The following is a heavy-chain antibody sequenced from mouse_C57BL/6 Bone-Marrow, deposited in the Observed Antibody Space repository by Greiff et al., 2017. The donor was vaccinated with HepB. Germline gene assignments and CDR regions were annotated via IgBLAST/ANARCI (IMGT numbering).Heavy chain of an antibody. Sequence: QVQLQQPGAELVMPGASVKLSCKASGYTFTSYWMHWVKQRPGQGLEWIGEIDPSDSYTNYNQKFKGKSILTVDKSSSTAYMQLSSLTSEVSAVYYCARNGSSYFDYWGQGTTLTVSS. CDR3: ARNGSSYFDY. CDR2: IDPSDSYT. J-gene: IGHJ2*01. CDR1: GYTFTSYW. D-gene: IGHD1-1*01. V-gene: IGHV1-69*01.